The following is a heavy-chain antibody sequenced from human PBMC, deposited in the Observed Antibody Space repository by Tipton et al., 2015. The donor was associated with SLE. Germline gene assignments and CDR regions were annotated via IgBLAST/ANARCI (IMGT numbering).Heavy chain of an antibody. J-gene: IGHJ4*02. CDR2: INHSGST. D-gene: IGHD3-3*01. CDR3: ARREFLEWLAFDY. Sequence: TLSLTCAVYGGSFSGYYWSWIRQPPGKGLEWIGEINHSGSTSYNPSLKSRVTISVDTSKNQFSLKLSSVTAADTAVYYCARREFLEWLAFDYWGQGTLVTVSS. V-gene: IGHV4-34*01. CDR1: GGSFSGYY.